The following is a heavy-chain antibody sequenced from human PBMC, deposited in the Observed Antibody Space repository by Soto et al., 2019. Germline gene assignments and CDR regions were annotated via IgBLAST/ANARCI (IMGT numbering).Heavy chain of an antibody. V-gene: IGHV1-2*04. CDR2: INPNSVGT. J-gene: IGHJ4*02. D-gene: IGHD3-10*01. CDR1: GYTFTGYY. CDR3: ARDARGDEAPMDY. Sequence: ASVKVSCKASGYTFTGYYMHWVRQAPGQGLEWMGWINPNSVGTNYAQKFQGWVTMTRDTSISTAYMELSRLRSDDTAVYYCARDARGDEAPMDYWGQGTLVTV.